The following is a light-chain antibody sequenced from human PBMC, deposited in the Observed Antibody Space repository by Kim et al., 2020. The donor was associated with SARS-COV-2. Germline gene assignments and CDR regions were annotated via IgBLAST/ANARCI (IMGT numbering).Light chain of an antibody. Sequence: ASVGDRVTITCRASQTINNNLAWFQQKPGKAPKLLIHKASTLESAVPSRFSGSGSGTEFTLTISSLQPDDFATYFCQQYNTYPWTFGQGTKVDIK. CDR3: QQYNTYPWT. V-gene: IGKV1-5*03. J-gene: IGKJ1*01. CDR2: KAS. CDR1: QTINNN.